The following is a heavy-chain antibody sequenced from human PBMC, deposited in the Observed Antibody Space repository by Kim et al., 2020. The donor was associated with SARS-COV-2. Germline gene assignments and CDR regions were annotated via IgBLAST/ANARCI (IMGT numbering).Heavy chain of an antibody. CDR1: GGSVSSGSYY. V-gene: IGHV4-61*01. Sequence: SETLSLTCTVSGGSVSSGSYYWSWIRQPPGKGLEWIGYIYYSGSTNYNPSLKSRVTISVDTSKNQFSLKLSSVTAADTAVYYCARGGTAMVVDAFDIWGQGTMVTVSS. CDR2: IYYSGST. D-gene: IGHD5-18*01. CDR3: ARGGTAMVVDAFDI. J-gene: IGHJ3*02.